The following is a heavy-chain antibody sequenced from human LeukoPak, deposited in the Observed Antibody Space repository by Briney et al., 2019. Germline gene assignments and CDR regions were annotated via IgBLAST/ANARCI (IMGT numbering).Heavy chain of an antibody. D-gene: IGHD3-22*01. CDR1: GGSISSGDYY. J-gene: IGHJ4*02. Sequence: SQTLSLTCTVSGGSISSGDYYWSWIRQPPGKGLEWIGYIYYSGSTYYNPSLKSRVTISVDTYKNQFSLKLSSVTAADTAVYYCARDRISGYYDTGLSMFDYWGQGTLVTVSS. V-gene: IGHV4-30-4*01. CDR2: IYYSGST. CDR3: ARDRISGYYDTGLSMFDY.